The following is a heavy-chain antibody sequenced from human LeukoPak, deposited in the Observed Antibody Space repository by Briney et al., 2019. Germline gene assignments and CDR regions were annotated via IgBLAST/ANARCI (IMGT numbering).Heavy chain of an antibody. D-gene: IGHD5-12*01. J-gene: IGHJ4*02. CDR3: ARPSGYDWGDYFDY. CDR1: GYTFTTYG. CDR2: ISAYNGNT. Sequence: ASVKVSCKASGYTFTTYGISWVRQAPGQGLEWMGWISAYNGNTNYAQKLQGRVTMTTDTSTSTACMELRSLRSDDTAVYYCARPSGYDWGDYFDYWGQGTLVTVSS. V-gene: IGHV1-18*01.